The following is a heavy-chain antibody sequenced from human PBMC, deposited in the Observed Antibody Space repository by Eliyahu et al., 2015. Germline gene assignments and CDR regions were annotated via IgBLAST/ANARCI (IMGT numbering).Heavy chain of an antibody. CDR1: GFSLSTSGMC. V-gene: IGHV2-70*15. Sequence: QVTLRESGPALVKPTQTLTLTCTFSGFSLSTSGMCVSWIRQPPGKALEWLARIDWDDDKYYSTSLKTRLTISKDTSKNQVVLTMTNMDPVDTATYYCARTITMVRGVIKNWFDPWGQGTLVTVSS. CDR2: IDWDDDK. CDR3: ARTITMVRGVIKNWFDP. J-gene: IGHJ5*02. D-gene: IGHD3-10*01.